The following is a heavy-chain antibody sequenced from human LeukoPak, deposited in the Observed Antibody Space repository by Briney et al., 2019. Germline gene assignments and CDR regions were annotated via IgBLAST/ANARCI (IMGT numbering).Heavy chain of an antibody. Sequence: GGSLRLSCAASGFAFSSYWINWVRQGPGKGLEWVAFISSDGRTEYNADSVKGRFTISRDNSKNTLYLQMNSLTTEDTAVYYCARGWGSGAWLIDSWGQGTLVSVSS. CDR3: ARGWGSGAWLIDS. CDR2: ISSDGRTE. J-gene: IGHJ4*02. V-gene: IGHV3-30*03. CDR1: GFAFSSYW. D-gene: IGHD6-25*01.